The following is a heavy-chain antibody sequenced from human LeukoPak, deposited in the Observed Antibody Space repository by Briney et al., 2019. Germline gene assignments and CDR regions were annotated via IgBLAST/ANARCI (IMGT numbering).Heavy chain of an antibody. D-gene: IGHD3-3*01. J-gene: IGHJ6*02. V-gene: IGHV3-7*01. CDR3: ARDKLFGVVMTHKFYGMDV. CDR1: GFRFGSHW. CDR2: IKQDGSEK. Sequence: PGGSLRLSCEASGFRFGSHWMNWVRQVPGKGLEWVAKIKQDGSEKKHVDAVMGRFTISRDNAKNSLYLQMNSLRVEDTAVYYCARDKLFGVVMTHKFYGMDVWGQGTTVTVSS.